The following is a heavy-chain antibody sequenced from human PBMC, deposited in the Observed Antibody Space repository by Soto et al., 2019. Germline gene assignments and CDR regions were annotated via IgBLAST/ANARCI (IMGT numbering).Heavy chain of an antibody. D-gene: IGHD2-2*01. J-gene: IGHJ4*02. Sequence: EVQLLESGGGLVQPGGSLRLSCAASGFTFSNFAMSWVRQAPGKGLEWVSAISGGATSTYYADIVKGRFTISRDNSKNTLSLQMNGLRVEDTALYYRAKGPTLVFPQLGNWGPGTLVTVSP. CDR1: GFTFSNFA. CDR2: ISGGATST. V-gene: IGHV3-23*01. CDR3: AKGPTLVFPQLGN.